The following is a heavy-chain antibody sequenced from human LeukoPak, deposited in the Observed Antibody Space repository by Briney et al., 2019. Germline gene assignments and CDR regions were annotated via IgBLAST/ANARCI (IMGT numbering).Heavy chain of an antibody. V-gene: IGHV1-18*01. J-gene: IGHJ6*04. D-gene: IGHD6-13*01. CDR2: ISVYNGKT. Sequence: GASVKVACKASGYVFSSYGFTWVRQAPGQGLEWMGWISVYNGKTNYAQKLRGRVTMTTDTSTSTAYMELRSLRSDDTAVYYCARDRLEQLVLLEGVRGYGMDVWGKGTTVTVSS. CDR3: ARDRLEQLVLLEGVRGYGMDV. CDR1: GYVFSSYG.